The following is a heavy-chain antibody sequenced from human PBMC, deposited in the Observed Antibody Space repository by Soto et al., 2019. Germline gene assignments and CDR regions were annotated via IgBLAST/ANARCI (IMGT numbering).Heavy chain of an antibody. CDR3: AADATAWQQMVPSDY. V-gene: IGHV1-58*01. D-gene: IGHD2-8*01. CDR1: GFTFTSSA. J-gene: IGHJ4*02. CDR2: IAVGSGYT. Sequence: SVKVSCKASGFTFTSSAFQWVRQARGQRLEWIGWIAVGSGYTNYAQRFRDRVTLTRDMSTATTYMELSRLTSEDTAIYYCAADATAWQQMVPSDYWGQGTLVTVSS.